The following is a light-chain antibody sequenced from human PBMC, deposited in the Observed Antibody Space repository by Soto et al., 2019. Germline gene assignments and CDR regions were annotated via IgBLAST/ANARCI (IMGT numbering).Light chain of an antibody. J-gene: IGLJ1*01. V-gene: IGLV1-36*01. CDR3: AAWDDSLHGYV. Sequence: QSVLTQPPSVSEAPRQRVTISCSGSSSNIGNNAVNWYQQLPGKAPKLLIYYDDLLPSGVSDRFSGSKSGTSASLAISGRQSEDEGDYYCAAWDDSLHGYVFGTGTKADRP. CDR2: YDD. CDR1: SSNIGNNA.